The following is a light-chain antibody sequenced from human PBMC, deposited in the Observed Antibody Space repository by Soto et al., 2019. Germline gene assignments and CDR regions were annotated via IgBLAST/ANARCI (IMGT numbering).Light chain of an antibody. CDR2: GAS. J-gene: IGKJ1*01. Sequence: EIVITQSPATLSVSPGGRATLSCRASQTISGTLAWYQQKPGQAPRLLIHGASTRAPGFPARFSGSGSGTDFTLTISSLQSEDFAVYYCQQYDNWPWTFGQWTKVEIK. CDR3: QQYDNWPWT. V-gene: IGKV3-15*01. CDR1: QTISGT.